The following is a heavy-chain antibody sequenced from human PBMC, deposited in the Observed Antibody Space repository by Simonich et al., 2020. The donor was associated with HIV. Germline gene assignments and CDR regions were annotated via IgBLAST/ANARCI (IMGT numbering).Heavy chain of an antibody. CDR2: MNHSGIT. Sequence: QVQLQQWGAGLLKPSETLSITCAVYGGSFNGYYWSWIRQSPERGLQWIGEMNHSGITTYTPALMGRFPISGDTSKNQFSLKMRSLIAADTAVDYCARGRSPPRTGVLDSWGQGTQVIVSS. V-gene: IGHV4-34*01. CDR3: ARGRSPPRTGVLDS. D-gene: IGHD7-27*01. J-gene: IGHJ4*02. CDR1: GGSFNGYY.